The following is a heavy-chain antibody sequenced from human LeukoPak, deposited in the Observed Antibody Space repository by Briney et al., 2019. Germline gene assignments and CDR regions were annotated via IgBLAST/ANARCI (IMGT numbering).Heavy chain of an antibody. CDR1: GGSITGYY. V-gene: IGHV4-4*09. J-gene: IGHJ4*02. CDR2: MYTSGST. CDR3: ARRCIGKPYFDY. D-gene: IGHD2-8*01. Sequence: PSETLSLTCTVSGGSITGYYWSWIRQPPGKGLEWIGYMYTSGSTNYNPSLKSRVTISIDTPKNQFSLRLSSVTAADTAVYHCARRCIGKPYFDYWGQGTLVTVSS.